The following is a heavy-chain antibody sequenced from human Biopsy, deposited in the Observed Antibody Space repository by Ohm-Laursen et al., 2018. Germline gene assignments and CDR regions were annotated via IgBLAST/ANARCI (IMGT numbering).Heavy chain of an antibody. J-gene: IGHJ4*02. D-gene: IGHD6-19*01. CDR1: GYSFTSYY. CDR2: INPSGSTT. V-gene: IGHV1-46*01. CDR3: ARNTGWYGDLYYFDY. Sequence: ASVKVSCKTSGYSFTSYYMHWVRQAPGQGLGWMGMINPSGSTTSYPQIFQGRVTVTRDTSKSTVYMELSSLRSADTAVYFCARNTGWYGDLYYFDYWGQGTLVTVSS.